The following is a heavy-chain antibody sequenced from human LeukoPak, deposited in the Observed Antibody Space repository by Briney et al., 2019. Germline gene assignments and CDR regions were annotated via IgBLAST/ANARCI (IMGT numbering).Heavy chain of an antibody. Sequence: SETLSLTCSVSGDSISSSNYYWGWMRQSPGKGLEWIGISYYSGSTYDNPSRKSRVTISVDTSKNQFSLDLSSTTAEDTAVYYCARGEYSSSGRLLDYWGQGTLVTVSS. D-gene: IGHD6-6*01. CDR3: ARGEYSSSGRLLDY. V-gene: IGHV4-39*01. J-gene: IGHJ4*02. CDR1: GDSISSSNYY. CDR2: SYYSGST.